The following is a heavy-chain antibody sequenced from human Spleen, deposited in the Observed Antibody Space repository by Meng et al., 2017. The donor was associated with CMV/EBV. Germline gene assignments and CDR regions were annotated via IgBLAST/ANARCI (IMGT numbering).Heavy chain of an antibody. V-gene: IGHV3-30*04. CDR2: ISYDGSNK. CDR3: ARDFSAAFSPFYYYYGMDV. J-gene: IGHJ6*02. Sequence: GGSLRLSCAASGFTFSSYAMHWVRQAPGKGLEWVAVISYDGSNKYYADSVKGRFTISRDNSKNTLYLQMNSLRAEDTAVYYCARDFSAAFSPFYYYYGMDVWGQGTTVTVSS. CDR1: GFTFSSYA. D-gene: IGHD6-13*01.